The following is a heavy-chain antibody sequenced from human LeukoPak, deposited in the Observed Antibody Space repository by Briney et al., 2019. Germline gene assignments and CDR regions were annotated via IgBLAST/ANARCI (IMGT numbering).Heavy chain of an antibody. CDR2: ISSSSSTI. J-gene: IGHJ4*02. D-gene: IGHD3-22*01. CDR1: GFTFSNYS. Sequence: GGSLRLSCAASGFTFSNYSMNWVRQAPGKGLEWVSYISSSSSTIYYADSVKGRFTISRDNAKNSLYLQMNSLRDEDTAVYYCARDDHDSSGYYGYYFDYWGQGTLVTVSS. V-gene: IGHV3-48*02. CDR3: ARDDHDSSGYYGYYFDY.